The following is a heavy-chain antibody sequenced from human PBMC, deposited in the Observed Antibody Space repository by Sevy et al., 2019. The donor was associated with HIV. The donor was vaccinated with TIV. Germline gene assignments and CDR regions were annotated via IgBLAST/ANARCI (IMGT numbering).Heavy chain of an antibody. Sequence: GGSLRLSCGAAGFCLSTYSLNWVRQAPGKGLEWISYISRTSQTIYYADSVKGRFTISRDNAKNSLYLQMNSLGAEDTAIYYCARVPLYDDPWYCDHWGQGPLVTVSS. J-gene: IGHJ4*02. V-gene: IGHV3-48*01. CDR2: ISRTSQTI. D-gene: IGHD2-15*01. CDR3: ARVPLYDDPWYCDH. CDR1: GFCLSTYS.